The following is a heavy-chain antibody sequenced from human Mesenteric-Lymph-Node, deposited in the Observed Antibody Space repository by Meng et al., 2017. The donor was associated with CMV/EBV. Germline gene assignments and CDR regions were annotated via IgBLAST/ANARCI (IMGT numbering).Heavy chain of an antibody. CDR2: ISSDGSSA. CDR3: ATWDYDAFDM. J-gene: IGHJ3*02. D-gene: IGHD1-26*01. Sequence: GESLKISCAASGFIFGSYWMHWVRQTPEKGLVWVSRISSDGSSAIYADSVKGRFAASRDNAKNTLYLQMNSLRVEDTAVYYCATWDYDAFDMWGQGTMVTVSS. CDR1: GFIFGSYW. V-gene: IGHV3-74*01.